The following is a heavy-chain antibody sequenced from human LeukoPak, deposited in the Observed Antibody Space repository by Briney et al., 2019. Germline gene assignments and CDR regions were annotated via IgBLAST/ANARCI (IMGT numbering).Heavy chain of an antibody. CDR2: ISGSGVIT. D-gene: IGHD5-12*01. CDR3: AKDDAWVRYQD. J-gene: IGHJ4*02. CDR1: GFTFSSHG. Sequence: PGGSLRLSCAACGFTFSSHGMNWVRQAPGKGLEWVSGISGSGVITYYADSVKGRFTISRDNSKNTLDLQMNSLRAEDTAVYYCAKDDAWVRYQDWGQGTLVTVSS. V-gene: IGHV3-23*01.